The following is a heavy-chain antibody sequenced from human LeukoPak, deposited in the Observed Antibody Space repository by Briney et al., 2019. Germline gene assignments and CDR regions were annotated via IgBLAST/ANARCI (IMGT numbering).Heavy chain of an antibody. CDR1: GFTFSDYY. D-gene: IGHD6-19*01. Sequence: GGSLRLSCAASGFTFSDYYMSWIRQAPGKGLEWPSYISSSSTYTNSADSVKGRFTISRDNAKNTLDLKMNSLRADDTAVYYCAGGGYSSGWHAFDIWGQGTMVTVSS. CDR3: AGGGYSSGWHAFDI. J-gene: IGHJ3*02. V-gene: IGHV3-11*06. CDR2: ISSSSTYT.